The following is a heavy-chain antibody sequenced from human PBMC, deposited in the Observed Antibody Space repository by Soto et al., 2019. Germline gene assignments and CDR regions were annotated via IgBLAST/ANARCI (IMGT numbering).Heavy chain of an antibody. J-gene: IGHJ3*02. D-gene: IGHD2-21*02. Sequence: GSSVKVSCKASGGTFSSYAISWVRQAPGQGLEWMGGIIPIFGTANYAQKFQGRVTITADESTSTAYMELSSLRSEDTAVYYCAISEMMMGHIVVETATDALDIWGQGPMVTGSS. V-gene: IGHV1-69*13. CDR2: IIPIFGTA. CDR1: GGTFSSYA. CDR3: AISEMMMGHIVVETATDALDI.